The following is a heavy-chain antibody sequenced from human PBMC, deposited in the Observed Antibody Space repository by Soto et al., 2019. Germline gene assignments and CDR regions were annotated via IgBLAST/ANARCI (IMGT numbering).Heavy chain of an antibody. CDR1: GFTFSNAW. V-gene: IGHV3-15*07. CDR2: IKSKTDGGTT. D-gene: IGHD2-2*01. CDR3: TTDPQYHCSSTSCYAFDI. J-gene: IGHJ3*02. Sequence: GGSLRLSCAASGFTFSNAWMNWVRQAPGKGLEWVGRIKSKTDGGTTDYAAPVKGRFTISRDDSKNTLYLQMNSLKTEDTAVYYCTTDPQYHCSSTSCYAFDIWGQGTMVTVSS.